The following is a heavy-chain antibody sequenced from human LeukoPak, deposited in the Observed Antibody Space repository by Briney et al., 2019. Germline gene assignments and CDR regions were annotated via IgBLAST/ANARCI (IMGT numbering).Heavy chain of an antibody. V-gene: IGHV3-30*03. J-gene: IGHJ4*02. Sequence: PGGSLRLSCEASGFTFKTYGMHWVRQAPGKGLEWVAVISSDGGDKHCAGSVKGRLTISRDNSKNTLYLQMNSLRPEDTAVYYCRCYDSSGYLTDWGQGTLVTVSS. CDR3: RCYDSSGYLTD. D-gene: IGHD3-22*01. CDR2: ISSDGGDK. CDR1: GFTFKTYG.